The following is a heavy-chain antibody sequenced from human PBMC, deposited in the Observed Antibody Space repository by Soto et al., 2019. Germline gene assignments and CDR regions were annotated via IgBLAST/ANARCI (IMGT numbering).Heavy chain of an antibody. Sequence: EVQLVESGGGLVQPGGSLRLSCAASGFTFSNDWMHWVRQAPGKGLVWVSRINSDGSRTNYADSVKGRFTISRDNAKDTLYLQMNSLRVEDTAVYFCARVAVGYYYMDVWGKGDTVTVS. CDR1: GFTFSNDW. J-gene: IGHJ6*03. CDR2: INSDGSRT. V-gene: IGHV3-74*01. CDR3: ARVAVGYYYMDV.